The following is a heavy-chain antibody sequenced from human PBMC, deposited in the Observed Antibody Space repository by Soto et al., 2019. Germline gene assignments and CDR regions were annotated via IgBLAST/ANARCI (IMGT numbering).Heavy chain of an antibody. D-gene: IGHD6-19*01. CDR3: ARVSGWYYFDY. CDR1: GYAFTSYA. V-gene: IGHV1-3*01. CDR2: INAGNGNT. J-gene: IGHJ4*02. Sequence: QVQLVQSGAEVKKPGASVKVSCKASGYAFTSYAMHWVRQAPGQRLEWMGWINAGNGNTKYSQKFQGRVTITRDTSASTAYMELSSLRSEDTAVYYCARVSGWYYFDYWGQGTLVTVSS.